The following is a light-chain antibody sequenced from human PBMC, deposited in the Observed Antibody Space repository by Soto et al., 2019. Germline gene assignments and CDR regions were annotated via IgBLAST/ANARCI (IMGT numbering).Light chain of an antibody. J-gene: IGLJ3*02. CDR3: QSYDHGTEQVV. V-gene: IGLV6-57*04. CDR2: EDK. CDR1: SGSIGSNY. Sequence: NFMLTQPHSVSESPGNAVTIACTRSSGSIGSNYVQWYQQRPGSAPATVIYEDKQRPSGVPDRFSGSIDGSSNSASLTISGLKTEDEADYYCQSYDHGTEQVVFGGGTKLTVL.